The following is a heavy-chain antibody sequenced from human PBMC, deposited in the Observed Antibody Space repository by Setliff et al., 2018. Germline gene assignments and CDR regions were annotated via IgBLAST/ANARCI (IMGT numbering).Heavy chain of an antibody. D-gene: IGHD1-1*01. V-gene: IGHV4-39*01. CDR1: GGSISSGTYY. CDR3: ARTGTYRYFDY. J-gene: IGHJ4*02. Sequence: SETLSLTCTVSGGSISSGTYYWAWIRQPPGKGLEWIGRIHYRGTTYSNASLASRLTISVDTAKNQFSLKLTSVTAADTAVYYCARTGTYRYFDYWGQGTQVTVSS. CDR2: IHYRGTT.